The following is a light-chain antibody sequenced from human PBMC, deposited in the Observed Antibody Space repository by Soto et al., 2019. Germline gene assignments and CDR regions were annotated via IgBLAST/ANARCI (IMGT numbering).Light chain of an antibody. Sequence: QSALTQPASVSGSPGQSITITCTGTSSDVGSYNLVSWYQQHSGKAPKLMIFEGSKRPSGVSNRFSGSKSGNTASLTISGLQAEDEADYYCCSYAGNSNYVFGTGTKVTVL. J-gene: IGLJ1*01. V-gene: IGLV2-23*01. CDR3: CSYAGNSNYV. CDR1: SSDVGSYNL. CDR2: EGS.